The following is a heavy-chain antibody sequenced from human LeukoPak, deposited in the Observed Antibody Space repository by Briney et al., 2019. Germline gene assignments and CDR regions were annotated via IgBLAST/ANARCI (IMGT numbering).Heavy chain of an antibody. CDR3: ARDPGGGYYALDY. D-gene: IGHD3-22*01. Sequence: SSETLSLTCTVSGGSINNIVYYWGWIRQAPGKGLEWIGNIHYSGSTYYNPSLKSRVTISIDTSKNQFSLKLTSLTAADTAVYYCARDPGGGYYALDYWGQGIVVTVSS. V-gene: IGHV4-39*07. CDR2: IHYSGST. J-gene: IGHJ4*02. CDR1: GGSINNIVYY.